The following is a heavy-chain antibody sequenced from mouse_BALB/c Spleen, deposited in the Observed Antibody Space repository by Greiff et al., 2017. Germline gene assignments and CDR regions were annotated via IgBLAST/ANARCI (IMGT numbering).Heavy chain of an antibody. CDR1: GFTFSSYA. J-gene: IGHJ4*01. CDR3: ASGRSPGDMDY. CDR2: ISSGGSYT. Sequence: EVMLVESGGGLVKPGGSLKLSCAASGFTFSSYAMSWVRQSPEKRLEWVAEISSGGSYTYYPDTVTGRFTISRDNAKNTLYLEMSSLRSEDTAMYYCASGRSPGDMDYWGQGTSVTVSS. V-gene: IGHV5-9-4*01. D-gene: IGHD2-13*01.